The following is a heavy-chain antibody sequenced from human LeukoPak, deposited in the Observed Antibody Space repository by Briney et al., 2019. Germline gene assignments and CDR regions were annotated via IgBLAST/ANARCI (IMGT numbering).Heavy chain of an antibody. V-gene: IGHV4-34*01. J-gene: IGHJ5*02. CDR2: INHSGST. CDR3: ASRPLRLGELLPFDP. Sequence: SETLSLTCAVYGGSFSGYYWSWIRQPPGKGLEWIGEINHSGSTNYNPSLKSRVTISVDTSKNQFSLKLSSVTAADTAVYYCASRPLRLGELLPFDPWGQGTLVTVSS. CDR1: GGSFSGYY. D-gene: IGHD3-16*01.